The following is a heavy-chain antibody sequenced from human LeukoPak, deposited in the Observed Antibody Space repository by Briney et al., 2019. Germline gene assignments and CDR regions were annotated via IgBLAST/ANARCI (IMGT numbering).Heavy chain of an antibody. CDR2: IKQDGSEK. V-gene: IGHV3-7*01. J-gene: IGHJ4*02. D-gene: IGHD2-2*01. CDR3: ARARANPYKGIVVVPAALDY. CDR1: GFTFSSYW. Sequence: GGSLRLSCAASGFTFSSYWMSWVRQAPGKGLEWVANIKQDGSEKYYVDSVKGRFTISRDNAKNSLYLQMNSLRAEDTAVYYCARARANPYKGIVVVPAALDYWGQGTLVTVSS.